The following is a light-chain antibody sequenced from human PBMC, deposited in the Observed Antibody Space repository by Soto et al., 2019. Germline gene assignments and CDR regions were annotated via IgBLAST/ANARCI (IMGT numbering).Light chain of an antibody. CDR2: GVS. CDR3: CSSTSSSTPYV. V-gene: IGLV2-14*01. J-gene: IGLJ1*01. CDR1: SSDVGGYNY. Sequence: QSALTQPASVSGSPGQSITISCTGTSSDVGGYNYVSWYQQHPGKAPKLMIYGVSNRPSGVSNRFSGSKSGNTASLTISGRQAEDEADYYCCSSTSSSTPYVFGTGTKLTVL.